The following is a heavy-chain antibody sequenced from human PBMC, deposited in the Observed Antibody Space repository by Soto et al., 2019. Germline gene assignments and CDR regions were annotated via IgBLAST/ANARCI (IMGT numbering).Heavy chain of an antibody. CDR1: GGRVSSNSAA. CDR2: TYYRSRWYN. Sequence: PSQTLPLTCSSSGGRVSSNSAAWNWIRKSPSRGLEWLARTYYRSRWYNDYAVSVRSRITVNPDTSKNQFSLQLTSVTPEDTAVYYCAGTTSHQWYYMDVWGKGTTVTVSS. J-gene: IGHJ6*03. D-gene: IGHD1-7*01. V-gene: IGHV6-1*01. CDR3: AGTTSHQWYYMDV.